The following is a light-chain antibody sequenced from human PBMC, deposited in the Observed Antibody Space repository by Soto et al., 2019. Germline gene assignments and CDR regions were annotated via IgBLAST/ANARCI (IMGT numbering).Light chain of an antibody. CDR3: SSYSNSSPWV. Sequence: QSALTQPASVSGSPGQSITISCTGTSSDVGGYDYVSWYQQYPGKAPKLMIHDVTNRPSGVSNRFSGSKSGNTASLTISGLQAEDEADYYCSSYSNSSPWVFGGGTKLTVL. J-gene: IGLJ3*02. CDR2: DVT. CDR1: SSDVGGYDY. V-gene: IGLV2-14*03.